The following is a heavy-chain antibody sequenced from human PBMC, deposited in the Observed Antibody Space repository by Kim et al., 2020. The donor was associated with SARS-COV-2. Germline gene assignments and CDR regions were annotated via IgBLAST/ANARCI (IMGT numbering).Heavy chain of an antibody. V-gene: IGHV1-69*06. Sequence: ASVKVSCKAFGGTFSSYAISWVRQAPGQGLEWMGGIIPIFGTANYAQKFQGRVPITADKSTSTAYMELSSLRSEDTAVYYCASHRKHVLLWFGELLTWGQGTLVTVSS. CDR2: IIPIFGTA. CDR1: GGTFSSYA. J-gene: IGHJ4*02. CDR3: ASHRKHVLLWFGELLT. D-gene: IGHD3-10*01.